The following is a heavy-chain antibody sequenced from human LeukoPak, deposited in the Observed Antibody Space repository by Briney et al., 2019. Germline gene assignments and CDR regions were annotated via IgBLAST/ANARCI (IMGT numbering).Heavy chain of an antibody. V-gene: IGHV3-30*02. CDR1: GFTFSSYG. D-gene: IGHD2-15*01. CDR2: IRYDGSNK. J-gene: IGHJ3*02. Sequence: GGSLRLSCAASGFTFSSYGMHWVRQAPGKGLEWVAFIRYDGSNKYYADSVKGRFTISRDNSKNTLYLQMNSLRAEDTAVYYCAKTYCSGGSCYSEAFDIWGQGAMVTVS. CDR3: AKTYCSGGSCYSEAFDI.